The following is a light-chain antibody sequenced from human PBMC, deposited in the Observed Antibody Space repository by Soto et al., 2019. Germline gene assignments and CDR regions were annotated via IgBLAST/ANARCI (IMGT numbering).Light chain of an antibody. J-gene: IGLJ3*02. Sequence: QSALTQPASVSGSPGQSITISCTGTSSDAGNYNFVSWYQQHPGKAPKVIIYEDSTRPSGVSNRISGSNSGNTASLTISGLRAEDEADYYCCSYAGSSTSWVFGGGTKLTVL. CDR1: SSDAGNYNF. CDR2: EDS. CDR3: CSYAGSSTSWV. V-gene: IGLV2-23*01.